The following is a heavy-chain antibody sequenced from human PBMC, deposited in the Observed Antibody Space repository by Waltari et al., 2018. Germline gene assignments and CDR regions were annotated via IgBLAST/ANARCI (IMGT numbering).Heavy chain of an antibody. CDR2: ISGSGGST. Sequence: VQLLESGGGLVQSGGSLRLSCAASGFTFRSYAMNWVRQAPGKGVDGFSGISGSGGSTDYADSVKGRFTISRDNSKNTLYLQMNNLRVEDTAVYYCASSLYGDYTQIWGRVFDYWGQGTLVTVSS. J-gene: IGHJ4*02. CDR3: ASSLYGDYTQIWGRVFDY. D-gene: IGHD4-17*01. V-gene: IGHV3-23*01. CDR1: GFTFRSYA.